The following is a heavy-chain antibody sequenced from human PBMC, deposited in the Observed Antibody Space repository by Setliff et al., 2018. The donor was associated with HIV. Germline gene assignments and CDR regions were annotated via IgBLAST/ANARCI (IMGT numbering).Heavy chain of an antibody. V-gene: IGHV4-39*07. CDR1: GASSIYF. Sequence: NPSETLSLTCTVSGASSIYFWGWIRQPPGKGLEWIGSVYYSGSTYYNPSLKSRVTISMDTSKNQCSLKLNSVTAADTAVYYCAKDRSGSYRTFDYWGPGILVTVSS. CDR3: AKDRSGSYRTFDY. D-gene: IGHD1-26*01. CDR2: VYYSGST. J-gene: IGHJ4*02.